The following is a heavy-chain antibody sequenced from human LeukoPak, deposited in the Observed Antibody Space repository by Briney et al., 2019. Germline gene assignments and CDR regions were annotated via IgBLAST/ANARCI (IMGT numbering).Heavy chain of an antibody. CDR1: GGTFSSYA. V-gene: IGHV1-69*01. Sequence: SVKVSCKASGGTFSSYAISWVRQAPGQGLEWMGGIIPIFGTANYAQKFQGRVTITADESTSTAYMELSSLRSEDTAAYYCARRRRSSGWFSVDYWGQGTLVTVSS. D-gene: IGHD6-19*01. J-gene: IGHJ4*02. CDR2: IIPIFGTA. CDR3: ARRRRSSGWFSVDY.